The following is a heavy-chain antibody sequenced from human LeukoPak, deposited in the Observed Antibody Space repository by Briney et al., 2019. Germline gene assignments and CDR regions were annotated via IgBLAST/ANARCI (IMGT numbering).Heavy chain of an antibody. J-gene: IGHJ6*02. D-gene: IGHD3-10*01. Sequence: SGGSLRLSCAASGFTFSDYYMSWIRQAPGKGLEWVSYISSSGSTIYYADSVKGRFTISRDNAKNSLYLQMNSLRAEDTAVYYCATRGAREVSYGMDVWGQGTTVTVSS. CDR1: GFTFSDYY. V-gene: IGHV3-11*04. CDR2: ISSSGSTI. CDR3: ATRGAREVSYGMDV.